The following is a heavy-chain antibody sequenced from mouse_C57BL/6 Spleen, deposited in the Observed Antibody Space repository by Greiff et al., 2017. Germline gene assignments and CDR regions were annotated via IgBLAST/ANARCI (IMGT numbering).Heavy chain of an antibody. J-gene: IGHJ2*01. CDR3: ARARYDGYYVDY. V-gene: IGHV5-17*01. CDR2: ISSGSSTI. Sequence: EVMLVESGGGLVKPGGSLKLSCAASGFTFSDYGMHWVRQAPEKGLEWVAYISSGSSTIYYADTVKGRFTISRDNAKNTLFLQMTSLRSEDTAMYYCARARYDGYYVDYWGQGTTLTVSS. D-gene: IGHD2-3*01. CDR1: GFTFSDYG.